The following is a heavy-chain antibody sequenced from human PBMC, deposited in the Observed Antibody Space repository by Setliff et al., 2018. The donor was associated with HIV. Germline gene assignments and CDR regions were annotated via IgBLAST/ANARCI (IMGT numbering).Heavy chain of an antibody. CDR1: GGSISSYY. Sequence: SETLSLTCTVSGGSISSYYWSWIRQPPGKGLEWLGHIYNSATTSYNPSLKSRVTISVDTSKNQFSLKLSSVTAADTAVYYCARHSPSDYWGQGTLVTVSS. V-gene: IGHV4-59*08. CDR2: IYNSATT. J-gene: IGHJ4*02. CDR3: ARHSPSDY.